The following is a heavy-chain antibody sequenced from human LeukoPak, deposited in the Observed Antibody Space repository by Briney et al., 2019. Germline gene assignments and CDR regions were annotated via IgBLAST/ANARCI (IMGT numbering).Heavy chain of an antibody. J-gene: IGHJ4*02. CDR1: GLTFSNYA. CDR2: ISGNGGRT. CDR3: AKAHSISWPYAFDS. D-gene: IGHD6-13*01. V-gene: IGHV3-23*01. Sequence: GGYLRLSCAASGLTFSNYATAWVREAPGKGLEWVSAISGNGGRTYSADSVQGRFTISRDNSKNTVYLQMDNLRAEDSAMYYCAKAHSISWPYAFDSWGQGTLVTVSS.